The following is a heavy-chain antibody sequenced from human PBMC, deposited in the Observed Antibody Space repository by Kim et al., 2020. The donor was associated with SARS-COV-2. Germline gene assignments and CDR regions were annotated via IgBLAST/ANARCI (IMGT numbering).Heavy chain of an antibody. Sequence: PTFQGQLTISADKAISTAYLHWSSLKASDTAMYYCARTMVRGVISTFDYWGQGTLVTVSS. CDR3: ARTMVRGVISTFDY. J-gene: IGHJ4*02. D-gene: IGHD3-10*01. V-gene: IGHV5-51*01.